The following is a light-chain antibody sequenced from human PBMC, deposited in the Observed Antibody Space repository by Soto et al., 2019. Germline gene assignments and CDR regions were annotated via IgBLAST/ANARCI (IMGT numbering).Light chain of an antibody. V-gene: IGLV1-40*01. CDR2: GSS. CDR3: QSYDSSLINYV. Sequence: QSVLTQPPSVSGAPGQSGSVSCTRMTSSIGADYDVHWYQQLPGTAPKLLIYGSSDRPSGVPDRFSGSKSGTSASLAITGLQAEDEADYYCQSYDSSLINYVFGAGTKVTVL. J-gene: IGLJ1*01. CDR1: TSSIGADYD.